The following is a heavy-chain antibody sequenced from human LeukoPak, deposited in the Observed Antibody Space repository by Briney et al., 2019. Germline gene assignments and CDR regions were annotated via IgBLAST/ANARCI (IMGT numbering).Heavy chain of an antibody. CDR3: ARGLYDYTY. J-gene: IGHJ4*02. CDR2: IYYSGST. D-gene: IGHD5/OR15-5a*01. CDR1: GGSISSYY. V-gene: IGHV4-59*01. Sequence: SETLSLTCTVSGGSISSYYWSWIRQPPGKGLEWIGYIYYSGSTNYNPSLKSRVTISVDTSKNQFSLKLSSVTAADTAVYYCARGLYDYTYWGQGTLVTVSS.